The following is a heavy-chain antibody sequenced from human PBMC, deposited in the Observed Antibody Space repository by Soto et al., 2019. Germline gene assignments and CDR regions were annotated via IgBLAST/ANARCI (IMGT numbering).Heavy chain of an antibody. Sequence: QLQLQESGSGLVKPSQTLSLTCAVTGDSFSSGGYSWSWIRQPPGKGLEWIGYIYHSGSTYYNPSLKSRVSMSVDRSKNQFSLKLTSVTAADTAVYFCARTVDTSTQYFDYWGQGTLVTVSS. V-gene: IGHV4-30-2*01. D-gene: IGHD5-18*01. CDR2: IYHSGST. CDR3: ARTVDTSTQYFDY. CDR1: GDSFSSGGYS. J-gene: IGHJ4*02.